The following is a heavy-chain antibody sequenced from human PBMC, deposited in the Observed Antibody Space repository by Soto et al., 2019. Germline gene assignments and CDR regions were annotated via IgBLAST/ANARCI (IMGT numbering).Heavy chain of an antibody. J-gene: IGHJ3*02. Sequence: QLHLVQSGAVVKKPGASVTVSCSASGYPVTAYYMHWVRQAPGRGLEWMGGINPATGAAKYTQTCEGRVTMASDTSTSTVFLELRGLTPADTAVFYCARGGGVGVAGSAAFDMWGQGTLVTVSS. CDR3: ARGGGVGVAGSAAFDM. CDR2: INPATGAA. CDR1: GYPVTAYY. D-gene: IGHD3-3*01. V-gene: IGHV1-2*02.